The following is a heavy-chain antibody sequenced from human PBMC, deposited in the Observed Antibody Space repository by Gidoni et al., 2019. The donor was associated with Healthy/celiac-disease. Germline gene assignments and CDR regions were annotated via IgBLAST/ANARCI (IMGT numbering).Heavy chain of an antibody. J-gene: IGHJ6*02. CDR3: AKGRRWGDYYYYGMDV. V-gene: IGHV3-30*18. CDR2: ISYDGSNK. Sequence: QVQLVESGGGVVQPGRSLRLSCAASGFTFSSYGMHWVRQAPGKGLEWVAVISYDGSNKYYADSVKGRFTISRDNSKNTLYLQMNSLRAEDTAVYYCAKGRRWGDYYYYGMDVWGQGTTVTVSS. CDR1: GFTFSSYG. D-gene: IGHD3-16*01.